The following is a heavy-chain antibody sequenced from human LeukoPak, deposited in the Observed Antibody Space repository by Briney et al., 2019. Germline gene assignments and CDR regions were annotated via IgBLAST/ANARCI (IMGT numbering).Heavy chain of an antibody. Sequence: ASVKVSCKASGYTFTSYGIIWVRQAPGQGLEWMGWISAYNGNTNYAQKLQGRVTMTTDTSTSTADMELRSLRSDDTAVYYCARDRGVVVPAALFDYWGQGTLVTVSS. D-gene: IGHD2-2*01. CDR2: ISAYNGNT. CDR1: GYTFTSYG. J-gene: IGHJ4*02. CDR3: ARDRGVVVPAALFDY. V-gene: IGHV1-18*01.